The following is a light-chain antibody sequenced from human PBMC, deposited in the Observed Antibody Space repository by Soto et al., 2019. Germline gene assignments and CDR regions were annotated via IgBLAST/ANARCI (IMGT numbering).Light chain of an antibody. CDR2: LGS. CDR1: QSLLHSNGYNY. CDR3: MQALQTPGLT. V-gene: IGKV2-28*01. Sequence: DIVMTQSPLSLPVTPGEPASISCRSSQSLLHSNGYNYLDWYLQKPGQSPQLLIYLGSNRASGVPDRFSGSGSGTDFKLKISRVEAEDVGVYYCMQALQTPGLTFGGGTKVEIK. J-gene: IGKJ4*01.